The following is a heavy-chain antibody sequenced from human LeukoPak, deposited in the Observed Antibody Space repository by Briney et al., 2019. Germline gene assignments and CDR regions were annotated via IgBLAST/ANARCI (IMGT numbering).Heavy chain of an antibody. D-gene: IGHD5-24*01. V-gene: IGHV5-51*01. J-gene: IGHJ4*02. Sequence: GESLKISCKGSGYSFISYWISWVRQMPGKGLEWMGIIYPGDSDTRYSPSFQGQVTISADKSISTAYLQWSSLKASDTAMYYCASQMATPWGYFDYWGQGTLVTVSS. CDR3: ASQMATPWGYFDY. CDR2: IYPGDSDT. CDR1: GYSFISYW.